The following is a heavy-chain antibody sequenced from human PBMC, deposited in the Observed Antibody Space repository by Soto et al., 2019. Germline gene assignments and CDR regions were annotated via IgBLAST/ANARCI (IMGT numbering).Heavy chain of an antibody. J-gene: IGHJ4*02. D-gene: IGHD5-12*01. CDR3: AREGSYSAYNFAHGIQLWSFDF. V-gene: IGHV4-4*07. CDR1: GGSINTFY. CDR2: IFSSGST. Sequence: SETLSLTCTDSGGSINTFYWSWVRQPARKGLEWIGRIFSSGSTSFNPSLESRVAMSVDTTKNHFSLNLSSVTAADMAVYYCAREGSYSAYNFAHGIQLWSFDFWGQGALVTVS.